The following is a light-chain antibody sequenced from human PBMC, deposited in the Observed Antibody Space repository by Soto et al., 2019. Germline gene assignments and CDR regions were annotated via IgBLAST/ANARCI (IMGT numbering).Light chain of an antibody. J-gene: IGLJ2*01. CDR3: AAWDVSLNGVV. V-gene: IGLV1-47*01. CDR2: RND. Sequence: QSVLTQPPSASGTPGQRVTISCSGSSSNIGSNFVYWYQQVPGTAPKVLIYRNDQRPSGVPDRVSGSKSGTSASLAISGLRSEDEAHYYCAAWDVSLNGVVFGGGTQLTVL. CDR1: SSNIGSNF.